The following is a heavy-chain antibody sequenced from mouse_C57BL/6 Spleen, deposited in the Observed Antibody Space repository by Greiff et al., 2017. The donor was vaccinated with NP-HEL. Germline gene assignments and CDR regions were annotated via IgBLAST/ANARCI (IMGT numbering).Heavy chain of an antibody. CDR1: GFNFKDYY. CDR3: ARWDLESSWYFDY. Sequence: VQLQQSGAELVKPGASVKLSCTASGFNFKDYYMHWVKQRTEQGLEWIGRIDPEDGETKYAPKFQGKATITADTSSNTAYLQLSSLTSEDTDVYYCARWDLESSWYFDYWGQGTTLTVSS. V-gene: IGHV14-2*01. CDR2: IDPEDGET. D-gene: IGHD4-1*01. J-gene: IGHJ2*01.